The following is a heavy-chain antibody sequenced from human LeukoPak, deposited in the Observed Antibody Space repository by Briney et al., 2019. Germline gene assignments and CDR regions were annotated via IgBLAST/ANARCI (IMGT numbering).Heavy chain of an antibody. J-gene: IGHJ4*02. CDR1: GYTFTGYY. CDR2: INPNSGGT. CDR3: ARDRTTVTIFDY. D-gene: IGHD4-11*01. Sequence: ASVKVSCKASGYTFTGYYMHWVRQAPGQGPEWMGWINPNSGGTNYAQKFQGRVTMTWDTSISTAYMELSRLRSDGTAVYYCARDRTTVTIFDYWGQGTLVTVSS. V-gene: IGHV1-2*02.